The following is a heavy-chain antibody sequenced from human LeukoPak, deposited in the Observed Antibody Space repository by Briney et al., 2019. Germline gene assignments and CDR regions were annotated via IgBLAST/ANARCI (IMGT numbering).Heavy chain of an antibody. CDR2: INPNSGGT. V-gene: IGHV1-2*06. D-gene: IGHD2-21*01. CDR3: ARVHPFPDAFDI. Sequence: ASVKVSCKASGYTFTGYYMHWVRQAPGQGLEWMGRINPNSGGTNYAQKFQGRVTMTRDTSISTAYMELSRLRSDDTAVYYCARVHPFPDAFDIWGQGTMVTVSS. CDR1: GYTFTGYY. J-gene: IGHJ3*02.